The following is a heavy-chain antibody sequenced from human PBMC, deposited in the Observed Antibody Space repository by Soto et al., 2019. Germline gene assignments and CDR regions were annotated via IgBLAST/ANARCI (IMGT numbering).Heavy chain of an antibody. V-gene: IGHV3-48*02. CDR1: GFTFSRYR. CDR2: ISSSSSTI. D-gene: IGHD3-3*01. CDR3: AREYYDFWSGSYGMDV. Sequence: GADLRLSCEDSGFTFSRYRMNSVRQAPLNGLEWVSYISSSSSTIYYADYVKGRFTISRDNAKNSLYLQMNSLRDEDTAVYYCAREYYDFWSGSYGMDVWGQGTTVTVSS. J-gene: IGHJ6*02.